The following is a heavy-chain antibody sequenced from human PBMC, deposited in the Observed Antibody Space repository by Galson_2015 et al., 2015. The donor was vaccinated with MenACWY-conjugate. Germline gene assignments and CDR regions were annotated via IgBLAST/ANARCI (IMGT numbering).Heavy chain of an antibody. D-gene: IGHD3-10*01. Sequence: SLRLSCAGSGFTFSSYGMNWVRQAPGKGLEWVSYISSSSSTIYYADSVKGRFTISRDNAKNSLYLQMNSLRAEDTAVYYCAGFGVSTFDYWGQGTLVTVSS. CDR2: ISSSSSTI. V-gene: IGHV3-48*04. J-gene: IGHJ4*02. CDR1: GFTFSSYG. CDR3: AGFGVSTFDY.